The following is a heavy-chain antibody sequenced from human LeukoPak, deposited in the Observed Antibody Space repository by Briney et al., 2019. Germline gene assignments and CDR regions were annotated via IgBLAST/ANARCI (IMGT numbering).Heavy chain of an antibody. Sequence: GGSLRLSCAASGFTVSSNYMSWVRQAPGKGLEWVSVIYSGGSTYYADSVKGRFTISRDNSKNTLYLQMNRLRAEDTAVYYCARDTYSSSWYSGGYYYYYGMDVWGQGTTVTVSS. CDR3: ARDTYSSSWYSGGYYYYYGMDV. D-gene: IGHD6-13*01. J-gene: IGHJ6*02. CDR1: GFTVSSNY. CDR2: IYSGGST. V-gene: IGHV3-53*01.